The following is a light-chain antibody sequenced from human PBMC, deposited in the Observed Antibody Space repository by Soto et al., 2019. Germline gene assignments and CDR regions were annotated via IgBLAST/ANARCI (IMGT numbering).Light chain of an antibody. CDR2: HAS. J-gene: IGKJ1*01. CDR1: QSVSSSY. Sequence: EIVMTQSPATLSVSPGERATLSCRASQSVSSSYLAWYQQKPGQAPRLLIYHASTRATGIPARFSGSGSGTEFTLTISSLQSEDFAVYYCQQYNNWPPGTFGQGTKVDI. CDR3: QQYNNWPPGT. V-gene: IGKV3D-15*01.